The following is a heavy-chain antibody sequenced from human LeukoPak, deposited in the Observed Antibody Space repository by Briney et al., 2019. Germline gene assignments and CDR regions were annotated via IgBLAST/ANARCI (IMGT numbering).Heavy chain of an antibody. CDR3: ARLALGSSWSYSYYGMDV. Sequence: PSETLSLTCTVSGGSISSYYWSWIRQPPGKGLEWIGYIYYSGSTNYNPSLKSRVTISVDTSKNQFSLKLSSVTAADTAVYYCARLALGSSWSYSYYGMDVWGQGTTVTVSS. CDR2: IYYSGST. CDR1: GGSISSYY. D-gene: IGHD6-13*01. V-gene: IGHV4-59*08. J-gene: IGHJ6*02.